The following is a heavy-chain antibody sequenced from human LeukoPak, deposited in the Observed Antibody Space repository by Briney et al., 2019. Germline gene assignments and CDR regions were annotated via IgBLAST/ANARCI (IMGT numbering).Heavy chain of an antibody. V-gene: IGHV3-21*01. J-gene: IGHJ4*02. Sequence: GGSLRLSCAASGFTFSSYSMNWGRQAPGKGLEWGSSISSSSSYIYYADSVKGRFTISRDNAKNSLYLQMNSLRAEDTAVYYCARDPDYGAYNWGQGTLVTVSS. CDR3: ARDPDYGAYN. CDR1: GFTFSSYS. CDR2: ISSSSSYI. D-gene: IGHD4-17*01.